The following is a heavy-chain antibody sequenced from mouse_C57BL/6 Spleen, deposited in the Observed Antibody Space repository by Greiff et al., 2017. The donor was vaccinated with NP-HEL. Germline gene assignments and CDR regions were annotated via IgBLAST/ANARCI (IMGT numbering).Heavy chain of an antibody. J-gene: IGHJ2*01. CDR1: GYAFSSSW. CDR3: ARGNGPRDFDY. Sequence: QVQLQQSGPELVKPGASVKISCKASGYAFSSSWMNWVKQRPGKGLEWIGRIYPGDGDTNYNGKFKGKATLTADKSSSTAYMQLSSLTSEDSAVYFCARGNGPRDFDYWGQGTTLTVSS. V-gene: IGHV1-82*01. CDR2: IYPGDGDT.